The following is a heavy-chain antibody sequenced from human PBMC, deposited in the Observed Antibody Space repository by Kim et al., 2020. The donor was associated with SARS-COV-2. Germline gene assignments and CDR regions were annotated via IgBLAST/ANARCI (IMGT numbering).Heavy chain of an antibody. Sequence: FQGRVTITADESTSTAYMELSSLRSEDTAVYYCASTVYYDSSGYYDAFDIWGQGTMVTVSS. CDR3: ASTVYYDSSGYYDAFDI. J-gene: IGHJ3*02. D-gene: IGHD3-22*01. V-gene: IGHV1-69*01.